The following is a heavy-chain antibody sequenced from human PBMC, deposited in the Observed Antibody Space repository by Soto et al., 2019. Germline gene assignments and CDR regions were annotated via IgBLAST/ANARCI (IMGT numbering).Heavy chain of an antibody. CDR3: ARARALSDTAGTGGGWFDP. D-gene: IGHD1-1*01. Sequence: SVKVSCKASGGTFSSYAISWVRQAPGQGLEWMGGIIPIFGTANYAQKFQGRVTITADESTSTAYMELSSLRSEDTAVYYCARARALSDTAGTGGGWFDPWGQGTLVTVSS. V-gene: IGHV1-69*13. J-gene: IGHJ5*02. CDR1: GGTFSSYA. CDR2: IIPIFGTA.